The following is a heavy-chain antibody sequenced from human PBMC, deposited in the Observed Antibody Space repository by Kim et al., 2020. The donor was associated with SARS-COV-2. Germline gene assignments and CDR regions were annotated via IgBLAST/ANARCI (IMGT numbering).Heavy chain of an antibody. V-gene: IGHV3-33*01. CDR3: ARDPLYSGSYLFDY. J-gene: IGHJ4*02. CDR2: IWYDGSNK. D-gene: IGHD1-26*01. CDR1: GFTFSSYG. Sequence: GGSLRLSCAASGFTFSSYGMHWVRQAPGKGLEWVAVIWYDGSNKYYADSVKGRFTISRDNSKNTLYLQMNSLRAEDTAVYYCARDPLYSGSYLFDYWGQGTLVTVSS.